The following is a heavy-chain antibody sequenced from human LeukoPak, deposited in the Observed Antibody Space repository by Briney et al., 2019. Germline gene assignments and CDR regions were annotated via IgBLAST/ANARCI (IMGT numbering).Heavy chain of an antibody. J-gene: IGHJ4*02. CDR2: INPNSGGT. CDR1: GYTFTSYA. D-gene: IGHD2-15*01. Sequence: ASVKVSCKASGYTFTSYAMHWVRQAPGQGLEWMGWINPNSGGTNYAQKFQGRVTMTRDTSISTAYMELSRLRSDDTAVYYCARPLYCSGGSCYSALDYWGQGTLVTVSS. V-gene: IGHV1-2*02. CDR3: ARPLYCSGGSCYSALDY.